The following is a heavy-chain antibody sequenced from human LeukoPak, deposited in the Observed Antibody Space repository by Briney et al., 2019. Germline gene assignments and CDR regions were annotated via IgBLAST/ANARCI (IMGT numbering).Heavy chain of an antibody. CDR3: ARQYYYYYMDV. CDR2: IYYSGST. CDR1: GGSISSYY. Sequence: PSETLSLTCTVSGGSISSYYWSWIRQPPGKGLEWIGYIYYSGSTNYNPSLKSRVTISVDTSKNQFSLKLGSVTAADTAVYYCARQYYYYYMDVWGKGTTVTVSS. V-gene: IGHV4-59*08. J-gene: IGHJ6*03.